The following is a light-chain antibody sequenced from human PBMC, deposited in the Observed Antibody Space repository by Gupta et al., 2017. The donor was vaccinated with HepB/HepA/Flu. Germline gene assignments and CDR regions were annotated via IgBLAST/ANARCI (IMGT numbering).Light chain of an antibody. CDR2: AAS. CDR1: QGVSNR. CDR3: QQVNRFPNT. J-gene: IGKJ2*01. V-gene: IGKV1-12*01. Sequence: DIQMTQSPSSVSAFVGDRVTITCRASQGVSNRLAWYQQKPGKVPKLLIYAASNLQSGVPSRFSGSGSGTDFTLTITNRQPEDFATYYCQQVNRFPNTFGQGTKVEIK.